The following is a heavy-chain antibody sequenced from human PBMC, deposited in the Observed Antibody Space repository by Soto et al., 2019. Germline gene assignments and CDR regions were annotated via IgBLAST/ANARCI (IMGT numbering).Heavy chain of an antibody. D-gene: IGHD4-17*01. CDR1: GGTFSSYT. V-gene: IGHV1-69*02. CDR3: AGRSLDYGGNSASDY. Sequence: QVQLVQSGAEVKKPGSSVKVSCKASGGTFSSYTISWVRQAPGQGLEWMGRIIPILGIANYAQKFQGRVTITADKSTSTAYMELSSLRSEDTAVYYCAGRSLDYGGNSASDYWGQGTLVTVSS. CDR2: IIPILGIA. J-gene: IGHJ4*02.